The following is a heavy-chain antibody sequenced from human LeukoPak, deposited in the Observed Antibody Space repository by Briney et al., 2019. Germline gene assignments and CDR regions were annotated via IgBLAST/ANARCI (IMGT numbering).Heavy chain of an antibody. CDR3: ARDAYGGNSWGWFDP. D-gene: IGHD4-23*01. V-gene: IGHV4-59*01. J-gene: IGHJ5*02. CDR2: IFYTGFT. CDR1: DGSISDSY. Sequence: SETLSLTCTVSDGSISDSYWSWIRQSPGKGLEWVGYIFYTGFTHYNPSLESRVTISVDTSKNQFSLRLNSVTAADTAVYYCARDAYGGNSWGWFDPWGQGTLVTVSS.